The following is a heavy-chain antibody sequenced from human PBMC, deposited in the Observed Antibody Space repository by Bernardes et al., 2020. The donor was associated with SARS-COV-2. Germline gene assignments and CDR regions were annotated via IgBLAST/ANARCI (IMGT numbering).Heavy chain of an antibody. CDR3: ARGNMVRGVNYGMDV. D-gene: IGHD3-10*01. CDR1: GFTVRSNY. J-gene: IGHJ6*02. V-gene: IGHV3-53*04. Sequence: GGSLRLSCEASGFTVRSNYMSWVRQAPGKGLEWVSVLYSGNTPFYADSVRGRFTISRHNSKNTLYLQINSLRTEDTAVYYCARGNMVRGVNYGMDVWGQGTTVTVSS. CDR2: LYSGNTP.